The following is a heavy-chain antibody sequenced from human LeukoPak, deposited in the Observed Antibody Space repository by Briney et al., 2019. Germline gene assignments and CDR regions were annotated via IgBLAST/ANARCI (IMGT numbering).Heavy chain of an antibody. Sequence: GGSLRLSCAASGFTFSSYWMHWVRQAPGKGLVGVSRINSDGRSTNYADSVEGRFTISRDNSKNTLYLQMNSLRAEDTAVYYCAKRDIAVARWYYFDYWGQGTLVTVSS. CDR3: AKRDIAVARWYYFDY. D-gene: IGHD6-19*01. V-gene: IGHV3-74*01. CDR1: GFTFSSYW. CDR2: INSDGRST. J-gene: IGHJ4*02.